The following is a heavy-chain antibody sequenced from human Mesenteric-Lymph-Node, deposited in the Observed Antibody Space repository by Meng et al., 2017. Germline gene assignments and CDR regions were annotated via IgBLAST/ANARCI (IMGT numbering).Heavy chain of an antibody. CDR2: IHHSEST. CDR1: NYSISSDYY. J-gene: IGHJ4*02. CDR3: ARVSISSGWYDEYYFDY. Sequence: SETLSLTCSVSNYSISSDYYWGWIRQPPGKGLEWIGTIHHSESTYYNPSLKSRVTISVDTSENQFSLKLSSVTAADTAVYYCARVSISSGWYDEYYFDYWGQGTLVTVSS. D-gene: IGHD6-19*01. V-gene: IGHV4-38-2*02.